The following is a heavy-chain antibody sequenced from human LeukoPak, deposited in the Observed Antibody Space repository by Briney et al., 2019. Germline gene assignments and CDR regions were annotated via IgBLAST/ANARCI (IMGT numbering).Heavy chain of an antibody. V-gene: IGHV3-43D*03. J-gene: IGHJ4*02. CDR1: GFTFDDYA. Sequence: GGSLRLSCAASGFTFDDYAMHWVRQAPGKGLEWVSLISWDGGSTYYADSVKGRFTISRDNSKNSLYLQMNSLRAEDTALYYCAKGISSSWYHPFDYWGQGTLVTVSS. CDR3: AKGISSSWYHPFDY. CDR2: ISWDGGST. D-gene: IGHD6-13*01.